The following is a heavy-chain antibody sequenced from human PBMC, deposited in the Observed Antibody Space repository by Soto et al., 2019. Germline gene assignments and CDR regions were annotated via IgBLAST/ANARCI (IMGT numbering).Heavy chain of an antibody. Sequence: SETLSLTCTVSGGSISSGAYYWSWIRQHSEKGLEWIGYMHYSGIAYYNPSLTSRVTISVDTSKNQFSLKLSSVTAADTAVYYCGKFYLKNRGYPTGFHPGGGEPLFPVS. D-gene: IGHD5-12*01. V-gene: IGHV4-31*03. J-gene: IGHJ5*02. CDR3: GKFYLKNRGYPTGFHP. CDR2: MHYSGIA. CDR1: GGSISSGAYY.